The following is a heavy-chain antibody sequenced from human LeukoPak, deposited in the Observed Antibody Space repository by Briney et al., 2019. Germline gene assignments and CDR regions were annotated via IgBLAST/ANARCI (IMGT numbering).Heavy chain of an antibody. D-gene: IGHD3-10*01. CDR3: ARTTMVRGTYYMDV. V-gene: IGHV4-59*01. Sequence: PSETLSLTCTVSGGSISSYYWSWIRQPPGKGLEWIGCIYYSGYTNYKSSLKSQVTISVDTSKNQFSLKLSSVTAADTAVYYCARTTMVRGTYYMDVWGKGTTVTVSS. CDR2: IYYSGYT. CDR1: GGSISSYY. J-gene: IGHJ6*03.